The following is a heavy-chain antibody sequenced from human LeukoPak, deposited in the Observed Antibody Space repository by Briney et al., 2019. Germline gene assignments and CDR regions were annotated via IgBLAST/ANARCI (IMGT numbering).Heavy chain of an antibody. Sequence: GASVKVSCKASGYTFTRYYMHWVRQAPGQGLEWMGIIDPSGGSTSYAQNFQGGVTMTRDATTSTVYLELSSLRSEDTAVYYCARGSGGSYYFDYWGQGTLVTVSS. J-gene: IGHJ4*02. V-gene: IGHV1-46*01. CDR3: ARGSGGSYYFDY. CDR2: IDPSGGST. D-gene: IGHD1-26*01. CDR1: GYTFTRYY.